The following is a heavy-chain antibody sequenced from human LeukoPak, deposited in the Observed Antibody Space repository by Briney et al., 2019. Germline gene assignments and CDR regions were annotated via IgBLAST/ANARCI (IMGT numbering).Heavy chain of an antibody. CDR1: GGSFSGYY. Sequence: SETLSLTCAVYGGSFSGYYWSWIRQPPGKGLEWIGEINHSGSTNYNPSHKSRVTISVDTSKNQFSLKLSSVTAADTAVYYCARIRSIAARPIDYWGQGTPVTVSS. D-gene: IGHD6-6*01. CDR3: ARIRSIAARPIDY. CDR2: INHSGST. J-gene: IGHJ4*02. V-gene: IGHV4-34*01.